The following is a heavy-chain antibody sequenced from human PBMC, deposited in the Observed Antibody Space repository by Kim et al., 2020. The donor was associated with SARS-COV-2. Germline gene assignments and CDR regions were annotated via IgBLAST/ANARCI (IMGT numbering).Heavy chain of an antibody. Sequence: GGSLRLSCVASGFMFSVYGMHWVRQAPGKGLEWVAVIGHDGSFQAYTDSVKGRFTISRDNSKNALYLEVNSLRGEDTAVYYCARDLGVGKYFDYWGRGTRVTVSS. V-gene: IGHV3-33*08. CDR3: ARDLGVGKYFDY. CDR2: IGHDGSFQ. D-gene: IGHD3-3*01. J-gene: IGHJ4*02. CDR1: GFMFSVYG.